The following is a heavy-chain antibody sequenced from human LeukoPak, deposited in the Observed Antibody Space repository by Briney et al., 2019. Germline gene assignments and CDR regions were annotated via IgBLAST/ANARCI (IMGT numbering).Heavy chain of an antibody. CDR2: MNPNSGNT. CDR1: GYTFTSYD. Sequence: GASVKVSCKASGYTFTSYDINWVRQATGQGLEWMGWMNPNSGNTGYAQKFQGRVTMTRNTSISTAYMELSSLRSEDTAVYYCARYSMVRGVMVSWFDPWGQGTLVTVSS. D-gene: IGHD3-10*01. V-gene: IGHV1-8*01. CDR3: ARYSMVRGVMVSWFDP. J-gene: IGHJ5*02.